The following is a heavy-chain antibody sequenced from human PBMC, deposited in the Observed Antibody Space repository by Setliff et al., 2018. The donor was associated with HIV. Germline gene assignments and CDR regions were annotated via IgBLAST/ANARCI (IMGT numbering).Heavy chain of an antibody. V-gene: IGHV3-7*03. CDR1: EFTFSGHW. CDR3: AKRGYVSAWYDEPVQFYQHMDV. Sequence: PGGSLRLSCAASEFTFSGHWMSWVRQAPGKGLEWVANIKQDGSEKNYVDFVKGRFTISRDNSKNTLYMQMNNLRAEDTAVYYCAKRGYVSAWYDEPVQFYQHMDVWGKGTTVTVSS. J-gene: IGHJ6*03. CDR2: IKQDGSEK. D-gene: IGHD6-19*01.